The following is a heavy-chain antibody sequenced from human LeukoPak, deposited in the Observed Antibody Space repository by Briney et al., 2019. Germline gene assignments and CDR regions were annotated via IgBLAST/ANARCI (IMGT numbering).Heavy chain of an antibody. CDR1: GYTFTSYG. J-gene: IGHJ5*02. Sequence: ASVKVSCKASGYTFTSYGISWVRQVPGQGLEWMGWISAYNGNTNYAQKLQGRVTMTTDTSTSTAYTELRSLRSDDTAVYYCARPRAELGPGDWFDPWGQGTLVTVSS. D-gene: IGHD7-27*01. V-gene: IGHV1-18*01. CDR2: ISAYNGNT. CDR3: ARPRAELGPGDWFDP.